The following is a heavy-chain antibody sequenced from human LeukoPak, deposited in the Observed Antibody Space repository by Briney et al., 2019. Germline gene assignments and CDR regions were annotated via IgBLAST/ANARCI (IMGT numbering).Heavy chain of an antibody. CDR2: ISSGSTYI. J-gene: IGHJ6*03. V-gene: IGHV3-21*01. D-gene: IGHD1-1*01. CDR1: EFTFSTYS. Sequence: GGSLRLSCAASEFTFSTYSMNWVRQAPGKWLEWVSSISSGSTYIYYADSVKGRFTISRDNAKNSLYLQMNSLRAEDTAVYYCAREYTMTSHYYYYMDVWGKGTTVTISS. CDR3: AREYTMTSHYYYYMDV.